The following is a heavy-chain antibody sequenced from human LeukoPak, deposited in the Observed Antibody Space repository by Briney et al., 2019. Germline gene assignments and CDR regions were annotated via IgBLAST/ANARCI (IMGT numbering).Heavy chain of an antibody. V-gene: IGHV3-33*01. CDR3: ARDLYGDLGVGY. CDR1: GFTFSSYG. D-gene: IGHD4-17*01. J-gene: IGHJ4*02. Sequence: GGSLRLSCAASGFTFSSYGMHWVRKTPGKGLEWVAIIWSDGGNKYYADSVKGRFTISRDNSKNTLYLQMNSLRAEDTAVYYCARDLYGDLGVGYWGQGTLVTVSS. CDR2: IWSDGGNK.